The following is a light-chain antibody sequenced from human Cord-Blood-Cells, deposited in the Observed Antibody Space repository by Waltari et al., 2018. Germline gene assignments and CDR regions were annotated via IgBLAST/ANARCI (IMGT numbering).Light chain of an antibody. V-gene: IGKV1-39*01. CDR3: QQSYSTPPST. J-gene: IGKJ3*01. Sequence: IQMTQSPSSLSASVGARVTITCRASQSISSYLNCYQQKPGKAPKLLIYAASSLQSGVPSRFSGSGSGTDFTLTIISLQPEDFATYYCQQSYSTPPSTFGPGTKVDIK. CDR2: AAS. CDR1: QSISSY.